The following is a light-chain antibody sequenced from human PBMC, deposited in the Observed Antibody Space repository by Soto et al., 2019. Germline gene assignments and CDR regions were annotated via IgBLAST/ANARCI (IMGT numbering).Light chain of an antibody. J-gene: IGLJ2*01. V-gene: IGLV1-47*01. CDR1: SSNIGSNY. CDR2: RNN. CDR3: AAWDDSLSGRVV. Sequence: QSVLTQPPSASGTPGQRVTISCSGSSSNIGSNYVYWYKQLPGTAPKLLIYRNNQRPSGVPDRFSGSKPGTSAALAISGLRSEDEADYYCAAWDDSLSGRVVFGGGTKLTVL.